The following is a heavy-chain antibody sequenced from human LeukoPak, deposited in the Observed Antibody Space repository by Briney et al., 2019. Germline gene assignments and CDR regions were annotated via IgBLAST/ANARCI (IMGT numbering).Heavy chain of an antibody. V-gene: IGHV3-11*01. CDR1: GFTFSDYY. Sequence: GGSLGLSCAASGFTFSDYYMSWIRQAPGKGLEWVSYISSGGDTTYYADSVTGRFTISRDNAKNSLYLQMNSLRAEDTAIYYCATYNYGADYFDYWGQGTLVTVST. CDR3: ATYNYGADYFDY. D-gene: IGHD4/OR15-4a*01. J-gene: IGHJ4*02. CDR2: ISSGGDTT.